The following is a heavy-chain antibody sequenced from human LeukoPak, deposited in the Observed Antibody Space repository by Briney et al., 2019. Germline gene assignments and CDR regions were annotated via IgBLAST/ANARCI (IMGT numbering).Heavy chain of an antibody. J-gene: IGHJ4*02. CDR3: ARGRGGLLWFGEFNS. Sequence: GGSLRLSCAASGFTFSSYAMNWVRQAPGKRLEWVANIKQDGSEKYYVDSVKGRFTISRDNANNSLYLQMNSLRAEDTAVYYCARGRGGLLWFGEFNSWGQGTLVTVSS. CDR2: IKQDGSEK. CDR1: GFTFSSYA. D-gene: IGHD3-10*01. V-gene: IGHV3-7*01.